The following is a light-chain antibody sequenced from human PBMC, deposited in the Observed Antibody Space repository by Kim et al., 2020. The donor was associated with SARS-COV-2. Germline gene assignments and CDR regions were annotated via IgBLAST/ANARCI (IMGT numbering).Light chain of an antibody. V-gene: IGLV3-1*01. J-gene: IGLJ2*01. CDR2: QDS. Sequence: ELTQPPSVSVSPGQTASITCSGDKLGDKYACWYQKKPGQSPVLVIYQDSKRPSGIPERFSGSNSGNTATLTISGTQAMDEADYYCQAWDNSIAPVVFGGGTKLTVL. CDR1: KLGDKY. CDR3: QAWDNSIAPVV.